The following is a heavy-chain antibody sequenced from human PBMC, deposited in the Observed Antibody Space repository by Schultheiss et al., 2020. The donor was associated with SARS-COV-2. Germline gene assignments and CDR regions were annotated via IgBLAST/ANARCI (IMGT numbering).Heavy chain of an antibody. D-gene: IGHD2-8*01. CDR1: GFSVTSDY. CDR2: IHGVGRT. V-gene: IGHV3-66*01. J-gene: IGHJ6*02. CDR3: AKSRIMATYYYYGMDV. Sequence: GGSLRLSCAASGFSVTSDYMSWVRQAPGKGLEWVSIIHGVGRTYYADSVKGRFIISRDSSQNTVYLQMNSLRAEDTAIYYCAKSRIMATYYYYGMDVWGQGTTVTVSS.